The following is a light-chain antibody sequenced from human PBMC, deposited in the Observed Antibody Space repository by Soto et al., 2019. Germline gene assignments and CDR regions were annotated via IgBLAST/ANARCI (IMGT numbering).Light chain of an antibody. CDR1: QSVSDY. CDR3: QQRSNWPLT. V-gene: IGKV3-11*01. CDR2: YAS. Sequence: EIVLTQSPATLSLSPVERASLSCMASQSVSDYLAWYQKKPGQAPRLLIYYASNRATGIPARLSGSGYGTDLTITISSIETEDFEVYYCQQRSNWPLTFGHGTRLEIK. J-gene: IGKJ5*01.